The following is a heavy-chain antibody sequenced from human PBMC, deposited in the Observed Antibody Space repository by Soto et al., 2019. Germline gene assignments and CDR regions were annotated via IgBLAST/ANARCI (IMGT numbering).Heavy chain of an antibody. CDR1: GFTFSSYA. V-gene: IGHV3-23*01. Sequence: EVQLLESGGGLVQPGGFLRLSCAASGFTFSSYAMSWVRQIPGKGLEWVSSISGGGDSTYYADSVKGRFTISRDNSKNTLFLQMNSLRAEDTAVYYCAKRPGVFGTRGFDYWGQGTLVTVSS. J-gene: IGHJ4*02. D-gene: IGHD2-2*01. CDR3: AKRPGVFGTRGFDY. CDR2: ISGGGDST.